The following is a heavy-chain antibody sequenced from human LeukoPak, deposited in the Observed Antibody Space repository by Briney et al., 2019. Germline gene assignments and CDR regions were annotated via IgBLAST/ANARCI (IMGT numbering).Heavy chain of an antibody. CDR1: GGSISSGGYS. CDR3: ARAVFGVVPPRGWFDP. V-gene: IGHV4-30-2*01. J-gene: IGHJ5*02. Sequence: SETLSLTCAVSGGSISSGGYSWSWIRQPPGKGLEWIGYIYHGGSTYYDPSLKSRVTISVDRSKNQFSLKLSSVTAADTAVYYCARAVFGVVPPRGWFDPWGQGTLVTVSS. D-gene: IGHD3-3*01. CDR2: IYHGGST.